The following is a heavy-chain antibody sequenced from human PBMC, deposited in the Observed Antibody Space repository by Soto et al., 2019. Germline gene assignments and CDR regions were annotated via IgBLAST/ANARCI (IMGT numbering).Heavy chain of an antibody. CDR2: IKSKADGGTT. J-gene: IGHJ4*02. Sequence: PGGSLRLSCAASGFSFSSAWINWVRQTPGKGLEWVGRIKSKADGGTTDFAAPVKGRFAISRDDSKDMVYLTMNSLKTEDTGVYYCPTDPLLTSILAVFAFWAQGPLAPVPS. V-gene: IGHV3-15*07. CDR3: PTDPLLTSILAVFAF. CDR1: GFSFSSAW. D-gene: IGHD2-21*01.